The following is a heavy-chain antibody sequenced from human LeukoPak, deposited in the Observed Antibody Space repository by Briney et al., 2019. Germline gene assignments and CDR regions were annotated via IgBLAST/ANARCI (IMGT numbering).Heavy chain of an antibody. V-gene: IGHV3-48*01. Sequence: GGSLRLSCAVSGFTFSSYSMNWVRQAPGKGLEWVSYISSSSSNIYYADSVKGRFTISRDNAKNSLYLQMNSLRAEDTAVYYCARYYYGSGSYSPNDYWGQGTLVTVSS. CDR1: GFTFSSYS. D-gene: IGHD3-10*01. J-gene: IGHJ4*02. CDR3: ARYYYGSGSYSPNDY. CDR2: ISSSSSNI.